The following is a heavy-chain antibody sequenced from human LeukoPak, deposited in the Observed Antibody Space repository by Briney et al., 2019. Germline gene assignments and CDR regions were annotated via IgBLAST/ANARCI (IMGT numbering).Heavy chain of an antibody. D-gene: IGHD6-25*01. V-gene: IGHV3-30*02. CDR3: AKEPYSSVYYFYYMDV. J-gene: IGHJ6*03. CDR1: GFTFSTCG. CDR2: IRYGGSDI. Sequence: GRSLRLSCAASGFTFSTCGMHWVRQAPGKGLEWVAFIRYGGSDIYYGDSVKGRFTISRDNSKNTLYLQMNSLRGEDTAVYYCAKEPYSSVYYFYYMDVWGKGTTVTVSS.